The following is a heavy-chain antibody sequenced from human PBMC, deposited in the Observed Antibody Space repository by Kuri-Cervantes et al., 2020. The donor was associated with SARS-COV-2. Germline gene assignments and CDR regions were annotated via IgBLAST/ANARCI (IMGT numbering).Heavy chain of an antibody. J-gene: IGHJ3*02. CDR1: GFTFSSYS. V-gene: IGHV3-48*04. Sequence: GGSLRLSCAAPGFTFSSYSMNWVRQAPGKGLEWVSYISSSSSTIYYADSVKGRFTISRDNAKNSLYLQMNSLRAEDTAVYYCARDAYCGGGCYWLAFDIWGQGTMVTVSS. CDR3: ARDAYCGGGCYWLAFDI. D-gene: IGHD2-21*01. CDR2: ISSSSSTI.